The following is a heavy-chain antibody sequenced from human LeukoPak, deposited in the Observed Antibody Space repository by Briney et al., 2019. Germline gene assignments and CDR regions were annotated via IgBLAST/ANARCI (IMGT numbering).Heavy chain of an antibody. D-gene: IGHD4-17*01. CDR2: INHSGST. CDR1: GGSFSGYY. V-gene: IGHV4-34*01. Sequence: SETLSLTCAVYGGSFSGYYWSWIRQPPGKGLEWIGEINHSGSTNYNPSLKSRVTISVDTSKNQFSLKLSSVTAADTAVYYCARDSSTVTTFSWPYGMDVWGQGTTVTVSS. J-gene: IGHJ6*02. CDR3: ARDSSTVTTFSWPYGMDV.